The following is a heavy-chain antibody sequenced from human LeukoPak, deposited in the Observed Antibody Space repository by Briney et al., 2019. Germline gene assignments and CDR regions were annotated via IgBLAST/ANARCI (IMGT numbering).Heavy chain of an antibody. Sequence: GGSLRLSCAASGLTFDDHAMHWVRQAPGKGLEWVSGISWNSDRIDYADSVKGRFTISRDNAKNSLYLQMNFLRPEDTALYYCVAWGDQYFYHYAMDVWGQGTTVTVSS. D-gene: IGHD2/OR15-2a*01. CDR1: GLTFDDHA. CDR3: VAWGDQYFYHYAMDV. CDR2: ISWNSDRI. J-gene: IGHJ6*02. V-gene: IGHV3-9*01.